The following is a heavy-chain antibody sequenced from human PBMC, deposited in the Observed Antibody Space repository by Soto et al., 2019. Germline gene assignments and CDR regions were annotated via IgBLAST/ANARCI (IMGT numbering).Heavy chain of an antibody. V-gene: IGHV3-23*01. D-gene: IGHD6-19*01. Sequence: EVQLLESGGGLVQPGGSLRLSCAASAFTFSSYAMSWVRQSPGKGLEWVSGISGSGISTYYADSVKGRFSISRDNTKNTLYLQKDSLRAEDTAVYYCARDPGAITVAGNFDDWGQGTLVNVSS. J-gene: IGHJ4*02. CDR2: ISGSGIST. CDR3: ARDPGAITVAGNFDD. CDR1: AFTFSSYA.